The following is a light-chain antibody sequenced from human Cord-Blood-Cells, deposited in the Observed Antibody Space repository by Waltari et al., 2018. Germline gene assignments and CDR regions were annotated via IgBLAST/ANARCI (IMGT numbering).Light chain of an antibody. V-gene: IGKV1-5*01. CDR3: QQYNSRT. J-gene: IGKJ1*01. Sequence: DIQMTQSPSTLSASVGDSVTITCRASQSISSWLAWYQQKPGKAPKLLIYDASSLESGVPSRFSGSVSGTEFTLTISSLQPDEFATYYCQQYNSRTFGQGTKVEIK. CDR2: DAS. CDR1: QSISSW.